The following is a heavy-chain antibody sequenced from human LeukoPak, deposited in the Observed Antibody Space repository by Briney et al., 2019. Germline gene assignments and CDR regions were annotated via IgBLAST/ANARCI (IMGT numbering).Heavy chain of an antibody. D-gene: IGHD6-19*01. CDR1: GFTFSSYG. V-gene: IGHV3-30*18. J-gene: IGHJ6*01. Sequence: PGRSLRLSCAASGFTFSSYGMPWVRQAPGKGLEWVAVISYDGSNKYYADSVKGRFTISRDNSKNTLYLQMNSLRAEDTAVYYCAKATRYSSGWYHYYYYGMDVWGQGTTVTVSS. CDR3: AKATRYSSGWYHYYYYGMDV. CDR2: ISYDGSNK.